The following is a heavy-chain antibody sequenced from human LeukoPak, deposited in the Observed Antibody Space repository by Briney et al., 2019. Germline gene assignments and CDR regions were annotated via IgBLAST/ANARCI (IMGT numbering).Heavy chain of an antibody. V-gene: IGHV3-11*06. D-gene: IGHD2-21*01. CDR3: VGGGDPPFEG. Sequence: PGGSLRLSCAASGFTFSDYYMSWIRQAPGKGLEWVSYISSSSSYTNYADSVKGRFTISGDNAKNSLCLQMNSLRAEDTAVYYCVGGGDPPFEGWGQGTLVTVSS. CDR1: GFTFSDYY. J-gene: IGHJ4*02. CDR2: ISSSSSYT.